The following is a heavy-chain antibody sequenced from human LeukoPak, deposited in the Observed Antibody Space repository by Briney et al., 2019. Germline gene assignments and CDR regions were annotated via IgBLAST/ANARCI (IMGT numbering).Heavy chain of an antibody. V-gene: IGHV3-7*04. CDR1: GFTSRNYW. CDR2: IKEDGSEK. J-gene: IGHJ4*02. Sequence: PGGSLRLSCAASGFTSRNYWMSCVPQAPREGLWWVANIKEDGSEKYYVDFVKGRFTISRDNAKSSLYLQMNSPRAEDTAVYYSARDYGYGWDYWGQGTLVIVSP. CDR3: ARDYGYGWDY. D-gene: IGHD5-18*01.